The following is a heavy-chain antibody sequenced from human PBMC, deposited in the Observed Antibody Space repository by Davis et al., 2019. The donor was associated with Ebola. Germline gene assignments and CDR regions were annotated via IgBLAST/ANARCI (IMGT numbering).Heavy chain of an antibody. CDR2: IWYDGSNK. Sequence: GGSLRLSCAASGFTFSSYGMHWVRQAPGKGLEWVAVIWYDGSNKYYADSVKGRFTISRDNSKNTLYLQMSSLRAEDTAIYYCAKVGEKATISHAFDTWGQGTMVTVSS. CDR1: GFTFSSYG. J-gene: IGHJ3*02. V-gene: IGHV3-33*06. CDR3: AKVGEKATISHAFDT. D-gene: IGHD5-24*01.